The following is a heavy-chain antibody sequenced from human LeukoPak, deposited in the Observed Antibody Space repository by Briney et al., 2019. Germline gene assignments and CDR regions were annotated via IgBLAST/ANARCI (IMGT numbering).Heavy chain of an antibody. J-gene: IGHJ6*03. D-gene: IGHD3-10*01. CDR1: GFTFSSYG. Sequence: GGSLRLSCAASGFTFSSYGMSWVRQAPGKGLEWVSAISGSGGSTYYADSVKGRFTISRDNSKNTLYLQMNSLRDEDTAVYYCAKGGDTMVRGVIINYYYYYMDVWGKGTTVTISS. V-gene: IGHV3-23*01. CDR3: AKGGDTMVRGVIINYYYYYMDV. CDR2: ISGSGGST.